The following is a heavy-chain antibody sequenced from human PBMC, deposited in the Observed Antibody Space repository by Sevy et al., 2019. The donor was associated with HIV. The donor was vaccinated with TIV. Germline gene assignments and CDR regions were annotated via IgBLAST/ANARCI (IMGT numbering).Heavy chain of an antibody. CDR2: INPNSGGT. CDR1: GYTFTGYY. Sequence: ASVKVSCKASGYTFTGYYMHWVRQAPGQGLEWMGWINPNSGGTNYAQKFQGWVTMTRETSISTAYMELSRLRSDDTAVYYCARDGVYGDYRGGAFDIWGQGTMVTVSS. V-gene: IGHV1-2*04. D-gene: IGHD4-17*01. CDR3: ARDGVYGDYRGGAFDI. J-gene: IGHJ3*02.